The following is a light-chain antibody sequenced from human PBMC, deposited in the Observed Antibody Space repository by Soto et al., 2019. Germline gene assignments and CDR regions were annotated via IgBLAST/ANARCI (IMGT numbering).Light chain of an antibody. Sequence: QSALTQPASVSGSPGQSITISCTGTSSDIGAYNLASWYQQHPGKAPKVMIYEGSGRPSGVSNRFSGSKSGNTASLTISGLQAEDEADYYCCSYAAGDNYVCGTGTKVTVL. CDR3: CSYAAGDNYV. V-gene: IGLV2-23*01. J-gene: IGLJ1*01. CDR1: SSDIGAYNL. CDR2: EGS.